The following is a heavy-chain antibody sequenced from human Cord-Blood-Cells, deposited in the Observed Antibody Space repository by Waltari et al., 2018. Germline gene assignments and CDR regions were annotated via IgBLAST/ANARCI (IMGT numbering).Heavy chain of an antibody. J-gene: IGHJ3*02. CDR2: FDPEDGET. Sequence: QVQLVQSGAEVKKPGASVKVSCKVSGYTLTELSMHWVRQAPGKGPEWMGGFDPEDGETIYAQKFQGRVTMTEDTSTDTAYMELSSLRSEDTAVYYCATSLVPAAIVATIDDAFDIWGQGTMVTVSS. CDR1: GYTLTELS. D-gene: IGHD2-2*02. V-gene: IGHV1-24*01. CDR3: ATSLVPAAIVATIDDAFDI.